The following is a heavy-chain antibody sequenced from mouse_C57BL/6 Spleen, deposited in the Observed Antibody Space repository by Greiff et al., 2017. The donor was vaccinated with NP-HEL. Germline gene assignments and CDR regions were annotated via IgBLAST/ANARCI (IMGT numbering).Heavy chain of an antibody. J-gene: IGHJ3*01. V-gene: IGHV1-74*01. Sequence: QVQLQQPGAELVKPGASVKVSCKASGYTFTSYWMHWVKQRPGQGFEWIGRIHPSDSDTNYNQKFKGKATLTVDKSSSTAYMQLSSLTSEDSAVYYWAIPRYYGSSYNWFAYWGQGTLVTVSA. CDR3: AIPRYYGSSYNWFAY. CDR2: IHPSDSDT. D-gene: IGHD1-1*01. CDR1: GYTFTSYW.